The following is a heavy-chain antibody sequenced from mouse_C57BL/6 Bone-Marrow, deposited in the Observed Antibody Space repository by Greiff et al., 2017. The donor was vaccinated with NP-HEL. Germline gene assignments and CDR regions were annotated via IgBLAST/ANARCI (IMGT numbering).Heavy chain of an antibody. J-gene: IGHJ4*01. Sequence: VQLQQSGPELVKPGASVKIPCKASGYTFTDYYMNWVKQSHGKSLEWIGDINPNNGGTSYNQKFKGKATLTVDKSSSTAYMELRSLTSEDSAVYYCARATYYDYDGAMDYWGQGTSVTVSS. CDR3: ARATYYDYDGAMDY. CDR2: INPNNGGT. D-gene: IGHD2-4*01. V-gene: IGHV1-26*01. CDR1: GYTFTDYY.